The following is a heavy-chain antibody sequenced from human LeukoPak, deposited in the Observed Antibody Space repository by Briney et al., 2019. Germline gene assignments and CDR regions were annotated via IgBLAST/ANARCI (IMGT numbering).Heavy chain of an antibody. CDR3: ARLGYNNFDY. CDR1: GFTFSDYY. D-gene: IGHD5-24*01. Sequence: PGGSLRLSCAASGFTFSDYYMSWIRRAPGKGLEWVSYISSGGGTIDYADSVKGRFTISRDNAKNSLYLQMNSLGAEDTAFYYCARLGYNNFDYWGQGTLVTVSS. CDR2: ISSGGGTI. J-gene: IGHJ4*02. V-gene: IGHV3-11*01.